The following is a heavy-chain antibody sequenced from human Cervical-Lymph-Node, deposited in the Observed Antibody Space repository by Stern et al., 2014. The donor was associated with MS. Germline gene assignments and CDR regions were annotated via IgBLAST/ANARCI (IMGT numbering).Heavy chain of an antibody. CDR3: ARHDYSNFYYGLDV. D-gene: IGHD4-11*01. CDR1: GGSISSSNYY. CDR2: IYYSGST. V-gene: IGHV4-39*01. Sequence: QVQLQESGPGLVKPSETLSLTCIVSGGSISSSNYYWGWIRQPPGKGLEWIGNIYYSGSTYYNPSLESRVTISVDTSKHQFFLTLSSVTAADTAVFYCARHDYSNFYYGLDVWGQGTTVTVSS. J-gene: IGHJ6*02.